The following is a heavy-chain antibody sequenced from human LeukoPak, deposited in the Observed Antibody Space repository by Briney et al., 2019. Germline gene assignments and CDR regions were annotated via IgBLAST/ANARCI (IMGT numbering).Heavy chain of an antibody. CDR2: IIPIIGTA. V-gene: IGHV1-69*01. CDR3: ARIPDAGSRFDY. Sequence: SVKVSCKASGGTFSSYAISWVRQAPGQGLEWMGGIIPIIGTANYAQKFQGRVTITADESTSTAYMELSSLRSEDTAVYYCARIPDAGSRFDYWGQGTLVTVSS. CDR1: GGTFSSYA. J-gene: IGHJ4*02.